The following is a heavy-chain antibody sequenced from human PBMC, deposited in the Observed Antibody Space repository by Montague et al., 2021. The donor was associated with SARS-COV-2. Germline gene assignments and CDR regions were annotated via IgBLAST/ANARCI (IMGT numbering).Heavy chain of an antibody. CDR2: IYYSGST. CDR1: GGSISSGGYY. V-gene: IGHV4-31*03. D-gene: IGHD2-15*01. Sequence: LSLTCTVSGGSISSGGYYWSWIRQHPGKGLEWIGYIYYSGSTYYNPSLKSRVTISVDTSKNQFSLKLSSVTAADTAVYYCARLTAGYCSGGSCYWGTGFDYWGQGTLVTVSS. J-gene: IGHJ4*02. CDR3: ARLTAGYCSGGSCYWGTGFDY.